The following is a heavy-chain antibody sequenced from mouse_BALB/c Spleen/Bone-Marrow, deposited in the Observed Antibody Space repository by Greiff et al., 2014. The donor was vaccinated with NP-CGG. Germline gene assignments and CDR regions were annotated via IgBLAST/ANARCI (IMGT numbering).Heavy chain of an antibody. CDR1: GYTFTDYA. D-gene: IGHD3-2*01. CDR3: ARGRQLGLRSFAY. Sequence: QVQLQQSGPELVRPGVSVKISCKGSGYTFTDYAMHWVKQSHAKSLEWIGVISTYSGNTNYNQKFKSKAAMTVDKSSSTAYMELARLTSEDSAIYYCARGRQLGLRSFAYWGQGTLVTVSA. J-gene: IGHJ3*01. CDR2: ISTYSGNT. V-gene: IGHV1-67*01.